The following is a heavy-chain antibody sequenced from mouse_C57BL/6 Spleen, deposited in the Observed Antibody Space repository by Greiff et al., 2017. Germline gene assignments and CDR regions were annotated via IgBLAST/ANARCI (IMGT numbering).Heavy chain of an antibody. CDR1: GFTFSSYG. D-gene: IGHD3-2*02. Sequence: EVKVVESGGDLVKPGGSLKLSCVASGFTFSSYGMSWVRQTPDKRLEWVATISSGGSYTYYPDSVKGRFTISRDNAKNTLYLQMSSLKSEDTAMYYCASQDSSGYYYYAMDYWGQGTSVTVSS. J-gene: IGHJ4*01. CDR3: ASQDSSGYYYYAMDY. CDR2: ISSGGSYT. V-gene: IGHV5-6*01.